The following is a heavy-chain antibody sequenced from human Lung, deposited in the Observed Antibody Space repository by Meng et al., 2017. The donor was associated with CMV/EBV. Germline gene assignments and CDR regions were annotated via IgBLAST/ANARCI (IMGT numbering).Heavy chain of an antibody. V-gene: IGHV1-2*02. D-gene: IGHD1-14*01. CDR1: GYTFGGYY. Sequence: ASVKVSCKSSGYTFGGYYIHWVRQAPGQGLEWMGWINPHTGGTFYAQRFQGRVTTTRDTSISTAYMELGNLKSDDTAVYYCARGQVENNTTYNWLDSWGQGXLVTVSS. CDR2: INPHTGGT. J-gene: IGHJ5*01. CDR3: ARGQVENNTTYNWLDS.